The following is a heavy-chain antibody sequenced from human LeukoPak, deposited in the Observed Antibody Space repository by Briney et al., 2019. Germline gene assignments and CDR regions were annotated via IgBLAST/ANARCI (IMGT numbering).Heavy chain of an antibody. D-gene: IGHD3-10*01. CDR1: GFTSSSYW. Sequence: GGSLRLSRAASGFTSSSYWMHCVPQVPGKGLVWVSRINSDGRSTSYAAPVKGRFTISRDSAKNTLYLQMNSLRAEDTAVYYCARDVYYGSGSYCNDAFDIWGQGTMVTVSS. CDR3: ARDVYYGSGSYCNDAFDI. J-gene: IGHJ3*02. CDR2: INSDGRST. V-gene: IGHV3-74*01.